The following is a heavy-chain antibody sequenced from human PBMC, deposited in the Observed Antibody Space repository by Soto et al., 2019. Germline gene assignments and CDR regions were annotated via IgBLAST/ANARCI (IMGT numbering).Heavy chain of an antibody. V-gene: IGHV3-48*01. J-gene: IGHJ3*02. CDR1: GFTFSSYS. CDR3: ARDYRSSWLDAFDI. D-gene: IGHD6-13*01. Sequence: GESLKISCAASGFTFSSYSMNWVRQAPGRGLEWVSYISSSGSTYYADSVKGRFTISRDDAKNSLYLQMNSLRAEDTAVYYCARDYRSSWLDAFDIWGQGTMVTVSS. CDR2: ISSSGST.